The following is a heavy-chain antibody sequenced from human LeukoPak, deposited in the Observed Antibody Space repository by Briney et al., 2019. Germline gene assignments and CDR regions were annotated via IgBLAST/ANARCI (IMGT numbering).Heavy chain of an antibody. CDR1: GFTFSRYW. Sequence: GGSLRLSCVGSGFTFSRYWMHWVRQAPGKGLVWVSRMNTDGSRTDYADSVKGRFTISRDNAKNTLYLQMNSLGAEDTAVYSCASDFGGSDDHWGQGTLVTVSS. CDR3: ASDFGGSDDH. J-gene: IGHJ4*02. V-gene: IGHV3-74*01. CDR2: MNTDGSRT. D-gene: IGHD2-15*01.